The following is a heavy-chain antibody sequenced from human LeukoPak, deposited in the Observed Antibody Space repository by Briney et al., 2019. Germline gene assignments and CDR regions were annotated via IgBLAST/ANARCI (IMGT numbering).Heavy chain of an antibody. CDR2: IYYSGST. CDR1: GGSITTSSYY. J-gene: IGHJ4*02. V-gene: IGHV4-39*07. CDR3: ARGGDYYDSSGYYYVDY. D-gene: IGHD3-22*01. Sequence: SETLSLTCTVSGGSITTSSYYWGWIRQPPGKGLEWIGIIYYSGSTYYNPSLKSRVTISVDTSKNQFSLKLSSVTAADTAVYYCARGGDYYDSSGYYYVDYWGQGTLVTVSS.